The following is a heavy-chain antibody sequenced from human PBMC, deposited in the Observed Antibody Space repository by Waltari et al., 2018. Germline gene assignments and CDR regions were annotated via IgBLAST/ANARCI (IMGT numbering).Heavy chain of an antibody. J-gene: IGHJ5*02. Sequence: QVQLQESGPGLVKPSETLSLTCTVSGGSISSYYWSWIRQPAGKGLEWIGHIYTSGSTNYNPCLKRRVTMAVDTSKNQFSLKLNSVTAADTAIYYCTRGRGGGGSSNNWFDPWGQGTLVIVSS. CDR2: IYTSGST. V-gene: IGHV4-4*07. D-gene: IGHD1-26*01. CDR1: GGSISSYY. CDR3: TRGRGGGGSSNNWFDP.